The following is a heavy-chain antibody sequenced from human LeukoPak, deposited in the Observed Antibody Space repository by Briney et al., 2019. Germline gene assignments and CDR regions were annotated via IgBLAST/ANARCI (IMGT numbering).Heavy chain of an antibody. Sequence: SETLSLTCTVSGGSISSYYWSWVRQPPGKGLEWIGYIYHSGSTNYNPSLRSRVTISVDTSKNQFSLRLTSVTAADTAVYYCARDNRYYDFWSGYYNYYYYGMDVWGQGATVTVSS. CDR1: GGSISSYY. CDR2: IYHSGST. J-gene: IGHJ6*02. D-gene: IGHD3-3*01. V-gene: IGHV4-59*01. CDR3: ARDNRYYDFWSGYYNYYYYGMDV.